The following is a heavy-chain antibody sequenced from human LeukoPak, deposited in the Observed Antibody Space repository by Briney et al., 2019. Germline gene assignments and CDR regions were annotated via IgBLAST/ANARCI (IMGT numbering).Heavy chain of an antibody. V-gene: IGHV3-33*01. CDR3: ARDSNSYGSGATIDY. CDR1: GFTFSTYG. Sequence: QSGGSPRLSCAASGFTFSTYGMHWVRQAPGKGLEWLTDIWYDGSNKYYTDSVKGRFTISRDNSKNTLYLQMSSLRAEDTAVYYCARDSNSYGSGATIDYWAREPWSPSPQ. J-gene: IGHJ4*02. D-gene: IGHD3-10*01. CDR2: IWYDGSNK.